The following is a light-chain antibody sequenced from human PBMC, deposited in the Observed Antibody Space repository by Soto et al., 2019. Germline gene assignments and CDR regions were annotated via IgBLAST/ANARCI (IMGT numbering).Light chain of an antibody. CDR1: SSDVGSYNF. CDR3: CSYVGIAI. CDR2: EGS. Sequence: QSALTQPASVSGSPGQSITISCTGTSSDVGSYNFFSWYQHHPGKAPKLLIYEGSKRPSGVSNRFSASKSGNTASLTISGLQAEDEADYYCCSYVGIAIFGGGTKL. J-gene: IGLJ2*01. V-gene: IGLV2-23*01.